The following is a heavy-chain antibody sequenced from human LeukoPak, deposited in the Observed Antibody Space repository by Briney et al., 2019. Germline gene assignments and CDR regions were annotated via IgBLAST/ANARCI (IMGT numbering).Heavy chain of an antibody. CDR1: GGSISSSSYY. V-gene: IGHV4-39*07. J-gene: IGHJ4*02. CDR2: IYYSGST. Sequence: SETLSLTCTVSGGSISSSSYYWGWVRQPPGKGLEWIGSIYYSGSTYYNPSLKSRVTISVDTSKNQFSLKLSSVTAADTAVYYCARVKNSSGKRPWYFDYWGQGTLVTVSS. CDR3: ARVKNSSGKRPWYFDY. D-gene: IGHD3-22*01.